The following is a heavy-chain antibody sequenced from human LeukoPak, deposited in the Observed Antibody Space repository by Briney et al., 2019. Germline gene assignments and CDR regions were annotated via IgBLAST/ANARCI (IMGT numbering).Heavy chain of an antibody. J-gene: IGHJ4*02. D-gene: IGHD5-18*01. CDR3: ARDLGRIQLWPVGY. V-gene: IGHV3-7*01. Sequence: GGSLRLSCAASGFTFSSYWMSWVRQAPGKGLEWVANIKQDGSEKYYVDSVKGRFTISRDNAKNSLYLQMNSLRAVDTAVYYCARDLGRIQLWPVGYWGQGTLVTVSS. CDR2: IKQDGSEK. CDR1: GFTFSSYW.